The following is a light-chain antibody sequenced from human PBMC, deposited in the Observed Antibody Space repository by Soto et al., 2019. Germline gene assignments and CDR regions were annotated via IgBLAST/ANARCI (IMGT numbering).Light chain of an antibody. CDR3: QQYNNWPWT. J-gene: IGKJ1*01. CDR2: GAS. CDR1: QSVSSD. Sequence: EIVLTQSPDTLSVSPGERATLSCWASQSVSSDLAWYQQKPGQAPRLLIYGASTRATGIPARFSGSGSGTEFTLTISSLQSEDFAVYYCQQYNNWPWTFGQGTKVDIK. V-gene: IGKV3-15*01.